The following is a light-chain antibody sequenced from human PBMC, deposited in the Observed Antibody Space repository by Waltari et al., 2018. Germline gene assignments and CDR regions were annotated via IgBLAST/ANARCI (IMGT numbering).Light chain of an antibody. CDR3: CGYGGTFTSV. CDR2: DSY. Sequence: ALTQPSSVSGSPGQSITVSCSDSGLAPWYQQHPGKAPRLIIYDSYKRPSGVSDRCSGSQSGTAASLTSSGLQAADEGVYYCCGYGGTFTSVFGGGTKVTVL. J-gene: IGLJ2*01. V-gene: IGLV2-23*01. CDR1: GL.